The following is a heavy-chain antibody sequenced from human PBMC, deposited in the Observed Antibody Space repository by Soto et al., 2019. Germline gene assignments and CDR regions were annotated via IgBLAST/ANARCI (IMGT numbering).Heavy chain of an antibody. CDR2: INTYNGNT. CDR3: ARGVGSGTYYNLYNWFDP. CDR1: GYTFTNYG. V-gene: IGHV1-18*01. Sequence: QVQLVQSGAEVKKPGASVKVSCKASGYTFTNYGISWVRQAPGQGLEWMGWINTYNGNTNHAQKLQGRVTMTTDTSTSTAYMELRSLRSDDTAVYYCARGVGSGTYYNLYNWFDPWGQGTLVTVSS. J-gene: IGHJ5*02. D-gene: IGHD3-10*01.